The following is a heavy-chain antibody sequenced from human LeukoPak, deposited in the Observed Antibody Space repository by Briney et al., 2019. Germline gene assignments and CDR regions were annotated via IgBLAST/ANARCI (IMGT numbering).Heavy chain of an antibody. J-gene: IGHJ4*02. D-gene: IGHD3-10*01. CDR1: GGTFSSYA. V-gene: IGHV1-69*05. CDR3: ARDPFMVRGVITTAYFDY. Sequence: GSSVKVSCKAYGGTFSSYAISWVRQAPGQGLERMGRIIPIFGTANYAQKFQGRVTITTDESTSTAYMELSSLRSEDTAVYYCARDPFMVRGVITTAYFDYWGQGTLVTVSS. CDR2: IIPIFGTA.